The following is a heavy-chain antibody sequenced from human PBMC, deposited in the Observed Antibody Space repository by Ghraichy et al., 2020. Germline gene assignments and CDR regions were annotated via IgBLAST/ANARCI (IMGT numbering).Heavy chain of an antibody. CDR3: AKDPNGDYVGAFDN. J-gene: IGHJ3*02. Sequence: TFYTYAMTWVRQAPGKGLQWVSSITGRSTTTLYADSVKGRFTISRDNSQNTLYLQMNSLTAEDTALYYCAKDPNGDYVGAFDNWGQGTMVTVSS. D-gene: IGHD4-17*01. CDR2: ITGRSTTT. CDR1: TFYTYA. V-gene: IGHV3-23*01.